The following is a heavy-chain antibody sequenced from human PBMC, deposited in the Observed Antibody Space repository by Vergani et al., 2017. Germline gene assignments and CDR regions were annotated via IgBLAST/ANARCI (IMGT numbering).Heavy chain of an antibody. CDR1: GFTFSSYG. CDR2: IWYDGSNK. D-gene: IGHD6-19*01. V-gene: IGHV3-33*01. J-gene: IGHJ4*02. CDR3: AREAGISGWRGFDY. Sequence: QVQLVESGGGVVQPGRSLRLSCAASGFTFSSYGMHWVRQAPGKGLEWVAVIWYDGSNKYYADSVKGRFTISRDNSKNTLYLQMNSLRAEDTAVYYCAREAGISGWRGFDYWGQGTLVTVSS.